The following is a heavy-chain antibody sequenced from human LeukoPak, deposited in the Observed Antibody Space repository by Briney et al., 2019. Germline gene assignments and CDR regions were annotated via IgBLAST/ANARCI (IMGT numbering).Heavy chain of an antibody. CDR1: GGTFSSYA. J-gene: IGHJ4*02. CDR2: IIPIFGTA. D-gene: IGHD2-8*01. Sequence: ASVKVSCKASGGTFSSYAISWVRQAPGQGLEWMGGIIPIFGTANYAQKFQSRVTITTDESTSTAYMELSSLRSEDTAVYYCARARDYCTNGVCPFDYWGQGTLVTVSS. V-gene: IGHV1-69*05. CDR3: ARARDYCTNGVCPFDY.